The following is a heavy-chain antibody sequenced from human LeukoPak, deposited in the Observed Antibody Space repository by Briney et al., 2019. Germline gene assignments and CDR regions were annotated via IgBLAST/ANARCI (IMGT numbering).Heavy chain of an antibody. Sequence: GGSLRLSCAASGFTLRNYDMHCVRQFPGRALEWVSALGIPDDTHYPDYVKGRFTISRENAKNSVYLQMNSLRDGDTAVYYCVRGGIQVSGIDAFDIWGQGTMVTVSS. V-gene: IGHV3-13*01. J-gene: IGHJ3*02. CDR2: LGIPDDT. D-gene: IGHD5/OR15-5a*01. CDR1: GFTLRNYD. CDR3: VRGGIQVSGIDAFDI.